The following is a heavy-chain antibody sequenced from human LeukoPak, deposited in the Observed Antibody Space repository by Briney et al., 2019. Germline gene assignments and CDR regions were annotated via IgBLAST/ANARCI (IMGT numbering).Heavy chain of an antibody. J-gene: IGHJ6*02. CDR2: INHSGST. Sequence: SETLSLTCAVYGGSFSGYYWSWIRQPPGKGLEWIGEINHSGSTNYNPSLKSRVTISVDTSKNQFSLKLSSVTAADTAVYYCARGRPYYDILTGYSIGYGVDVWGQGTTVTVSS. CDR1: GGSFSGYY. D-gene: IGHD3-9*01. V-gene: IGHV4-34*01. CDR3: ARGRPYYDILTGYSIGYGVDV.